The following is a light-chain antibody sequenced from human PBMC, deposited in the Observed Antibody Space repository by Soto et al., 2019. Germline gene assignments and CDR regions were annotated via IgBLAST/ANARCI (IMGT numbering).Light chain of an antibody. CDR2: GAS. CDR3: QQYGGSPRT. V-gene: IGKV3-20*01. Sequence: EIVLTQSPGTLSLSPGERATLSCRASESVSSNYLAWYQQKPGQAPRLLIYGASTRATGVPDRFSGSGSGTDFTLSISRLEPEDSAMYYCQQYGGSPRTFGQGTKVEIK. J-gene: IGKJ1*01. CDR1: ESVSSNY.